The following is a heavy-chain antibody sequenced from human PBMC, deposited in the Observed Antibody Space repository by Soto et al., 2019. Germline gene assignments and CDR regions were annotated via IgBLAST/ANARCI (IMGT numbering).Heavy chain of an antibody. V-gene: IGHV4-59*08. CDR3: ARRYRSSSSGSYYYYYMDV. CDR1: GGSISSYY. CDR2: IYYSVST. D-gene: IGHD6-6*01. J-gene: IGHJ6*03. Sequence: SETLSLTCTVSGGSISSYYWSWIRQPPGQGLEWIGYIYYSVSTNYNPSLKSRVTISVDTSKNQFSLKLSSVTAADTAVYYCARRYRSSSSGSYYYYYMDVWGKGTTVTVSS.